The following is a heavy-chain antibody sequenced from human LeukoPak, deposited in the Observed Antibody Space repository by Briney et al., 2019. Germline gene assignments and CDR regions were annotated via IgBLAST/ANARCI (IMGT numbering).Heavy chain of an antibody. CDR1: GGTFSSYT. J-gene: IGHJ3*02. CDR3: ARGGYCSSTSCADAFDI. Sequence: ASVKVSCKASGGTFSSYTISWVRQAPGQGLEWMGRIIPILCIANYAQKFQGRVTITADKSTSTAYMELSSLRSEDTAVYYCARGGYCSSTSCADAFDIWGQGTMVTVSS. V-gene: IGHV1-69*02. CDR2: IIPILCIA. D-gene: IGHD2-2*01.